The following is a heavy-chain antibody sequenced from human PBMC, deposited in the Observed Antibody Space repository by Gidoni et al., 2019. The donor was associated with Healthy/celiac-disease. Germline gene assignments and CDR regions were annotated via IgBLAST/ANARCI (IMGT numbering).Heavy chain of an antibody. J-gene: IGHJ3*02. CDR1: GYTFTAYY. CDR2: INPNSGGT. V-gene: IGHV1-2*04. Sequence: QVQLVLSGAVVKKPGASVKVSCKVSGYTFTAYYMHWVRQAPGQGLGWMGWINPNSGGTNYAQKFQGWVTMTRDTSISTAYMELSRLRSDDTAVYCCARGVAVSDPGALGAFDIWGQGTMVTVSS. D-gene: IGHD2-15*01. CDR3: ARGVAVSDPGALGAFDI.